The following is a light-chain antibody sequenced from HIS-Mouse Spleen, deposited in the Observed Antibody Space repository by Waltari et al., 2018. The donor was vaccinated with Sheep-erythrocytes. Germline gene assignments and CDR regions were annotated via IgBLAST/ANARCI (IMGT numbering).Light chain of an antibody. V-gene: IGLV3-10*01. Sequence: SYELTQPPSVSVSPGQTARITCSGDALPKQYASWYQQKSGQAPVLVIYEDSKRPSGIAERFSGSSSGTMATLTISGAQVEDEADYYCYSTDSSGNHRVFGTGTKVTVL. CDR2: EDS. J-gene: IGLJ1*01. CDR1: ALPKQY. CDR3: YSTDSSGNHRV.